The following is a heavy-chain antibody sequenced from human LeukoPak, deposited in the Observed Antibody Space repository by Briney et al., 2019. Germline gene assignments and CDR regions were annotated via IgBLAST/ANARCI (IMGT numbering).Heavy chain of an antibody. J-gene: IGHJ4*02. CDR2: LSDSGGST. CDR3: ARHLSGITGYTYGRGIDY. CDR1: GFTFSSCG. D-gene: IGHD5-18*01. V-gene: IGHV3-23*01. Sequence: GGSLRLSCAASGFTFSSCGMSWVRQAPGKGLEWVSALSDSGGSTFYADSVKGRFTISRDNAKTSLYLQMNSLRAEDTAVYYCARHLSGITGYTYGRGIDYWGQGTLVTVSS.